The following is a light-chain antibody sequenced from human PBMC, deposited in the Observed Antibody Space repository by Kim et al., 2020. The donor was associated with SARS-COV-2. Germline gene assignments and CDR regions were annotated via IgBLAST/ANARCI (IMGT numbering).Light chain of an antibody. Sequence: SSELTQDPAVSVALGQIVRITCQGDSLRSYYASWYQQKPGQAPLLVLYEKNNRPSGIPDRFSGSSSGNTASLTITGAQAEDEADYYCNSRESGVNHVVFG. CDR3: NSRESGVNHVV. CDR2: EKN. CDR1: SLRSYY. J-gene: IGLJ3*02. V-gene: IGLV3-19*01.